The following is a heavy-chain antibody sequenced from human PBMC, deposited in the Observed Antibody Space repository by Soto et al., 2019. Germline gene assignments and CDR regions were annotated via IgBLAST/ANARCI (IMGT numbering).Heavy chain of an antibody. CDR3: ARGSDEEAIAVAGTLDY. CDR2: ISAYNGNT. CDR1: GYAFTSYG. J-gene: IGHJ4*02. Sequence: ASVKVSCKASGYAFTSYGISWVRQAPGQGLEWMGWISAYNGNTNYAQKLQGRVTMTTDTSTSTAYMELRSLRSDDTAVYYCARGSDEEAIAVAGTLDYWGQGTLVTVSS. V-gene: IGHV1-18*01. D-gene: IGHD6-19*01.